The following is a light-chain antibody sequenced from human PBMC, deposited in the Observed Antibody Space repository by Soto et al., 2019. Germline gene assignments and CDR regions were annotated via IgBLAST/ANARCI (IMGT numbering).Light chain of an antibody. V-gene: IGLV2-14*01. CDR1: NTDVGGYNY. J-gene: IGLJ3*02. Sequence: QSALTQPASVSGSPGPSITVSCTGTNTDVGGYNYVSWYQHRPGKAPRLMIYEVRNRLSGVSNRFSGSKSGNTASLTISGRHAEDEADYYCTSYTPTGALVFGSGTKLTVL. CDR3: TSYTPTGALV. CDR2: EVR.